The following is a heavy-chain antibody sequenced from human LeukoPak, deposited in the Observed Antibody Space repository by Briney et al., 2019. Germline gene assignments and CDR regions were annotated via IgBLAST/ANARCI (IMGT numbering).Heavy chain of an antibody. D-gene: IGHD3-10*01. CDR2: IYYSGST. Sequence: SETLSLTCTVSGRSISTYYWSWIRQPPGKGLEWIGYIYYSGSTNYNPSLKSRVTISVDTSKNQFSLKLSSVTAADTAVYYCARVGGSGSIYDWFDPWGQGTLVTVSS. CDR1: GRSISTYY. V-gene: IGHV4-59*01. CDR3: ARVGGSGSIYDWFDP. J-gene: IGHJ5*02.